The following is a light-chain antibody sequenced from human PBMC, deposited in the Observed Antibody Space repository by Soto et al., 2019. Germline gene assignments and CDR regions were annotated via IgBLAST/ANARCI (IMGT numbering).Light chain of an antibody. V-gene: IGLV2-23*01. CDR2: EGI. CDR1: SSTVGGFNV. J-gene: IGLJ1*01. CDR3: CPYVRATPSL. Sequence: SALTQPASVTGSPGQSITISCTGTSSTVGGFNVVSWYQQHPGKAPKVIIYEGIKRPSGVSNRFSGSNSGSTASLTISGLQAEFEAYYCYCPYVRATPSLLGTGPKV.